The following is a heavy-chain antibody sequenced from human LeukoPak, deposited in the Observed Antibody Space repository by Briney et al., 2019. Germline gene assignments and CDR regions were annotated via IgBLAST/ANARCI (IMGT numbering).Heavy chain of an antibody. Sequence: ASVKASCKASGYTFTSYGISWGRQAPGQGLEWMGWISTYNGNKNYAQNLQGRVTMTTDTSTRTAYMELRSVRSDDTAVYYCAREVGTRFDYWGQGTLVTVSS. CDR2: ISTYNGNK. D-gene: IGHD1/OR15-1a*01. J-gene: IGHJ4*02. CDR1: GYTFTSYG. CDR3: AREVGTRFDY. V-gene: IGHV1-18*01.